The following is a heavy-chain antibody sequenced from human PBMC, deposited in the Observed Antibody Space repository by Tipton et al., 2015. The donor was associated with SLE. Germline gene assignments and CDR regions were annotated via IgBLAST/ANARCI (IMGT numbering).Heavy chain of an antibody. CDR2: ISWDGGST. V-gene: IGHV3-43*01. CDR1: GFTFDDYT. CDR3: AKDSYYDSSGFPDY. D-gene: IGHD3-22*01. J-gene: IGHJ4*02. Sequence: SLRLSCAASGFTFDDYTMHWVRQAPGKGLEWVSLISWDGGSTYYADSVKGRFTISRDNSKNTLYLQMNSLRAEDTAVYYCAKDSYYDSSGFPDYWGQGTLVTVSS.